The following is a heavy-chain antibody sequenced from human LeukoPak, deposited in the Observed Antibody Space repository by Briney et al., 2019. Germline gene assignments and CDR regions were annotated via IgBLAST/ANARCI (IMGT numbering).Heavy chain of an antibody. D-gene: IGHD3-10*01. CDR3: ARDHGISMVRGLVPSFFDY. Sequence: KPSETLSLTCIVSGASLSSNRYYWGWIRQPPGKGLEWLGSFYYSGGTYYNPSLKSRVTISVDTSKNQFSLKLSSVTAADTAVYYCARDHGISMVRGLVPSFFDYWGQGTLVTVSS. CDR2: FYYSGGT. V-gene: IGHV4-39*07. CDR1: GASLSSNRYY. J-gene: IGHJ4*02.